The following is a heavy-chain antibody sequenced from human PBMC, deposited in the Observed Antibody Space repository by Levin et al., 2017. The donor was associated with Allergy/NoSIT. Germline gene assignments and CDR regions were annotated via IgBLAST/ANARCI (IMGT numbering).Heavy chain of an antibody. D-gene: IGHD6-13*01. CDR3: ATAAAFVLSHDY. CDR1: GFTFSGYA. J-gene: IGHJ4*02. Sequence: PWASVKVSCAASGFTFSGYAMNWVRQAPGKGLDWISYISNSGSTTSYADSVQGRFTSSRDNAKNSLFLQMNSLRAEDTAVYFCATAAAFVLSHDYWGQGTLVTVSS. V-gene: IGHV3-48*01. CDR2: ISNSGSTT.